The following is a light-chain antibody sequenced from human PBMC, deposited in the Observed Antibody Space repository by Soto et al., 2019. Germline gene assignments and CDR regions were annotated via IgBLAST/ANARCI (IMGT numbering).Light chain of an antibody. V-gene: IGKV3-15*01. J-gene: IGKJ4*01. CDR2: GAS. CDR3: QQYNYWPPLT. CDR1: QSVGIR. Sequence: EVVMTQSPATLSVSPGERATLSCRARQSVGIRLAWYQQKPGQAPRLLIYGASVMATGIPSRFSGSGSGTEFTLTINSLQSEDSAVYYCQQYNYWPPLTFGGGTRLEIK.